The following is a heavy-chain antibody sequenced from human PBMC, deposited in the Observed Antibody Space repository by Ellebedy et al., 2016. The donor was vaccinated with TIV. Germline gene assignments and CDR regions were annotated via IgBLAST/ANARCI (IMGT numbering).Heavy chain of an antibody. V-gene: IGHV3-30*18. CDR2: VSYDGSNK. D-gene: IGHD5-24*01. CDR3: AKDAREMARISWEYDY. CDR1: GFTFSRYG. Sequence: GESLKISCAASGFTFSRYGMHWVRQAPGKGLEWVAVVSYDGSNKNYADSVEGRFTISRESSWNTLYLQMDALRTEDTAVYYCAKDAREMARISWEYDYWGQGTLVTVSS. J-gene: IGHJ4*02.